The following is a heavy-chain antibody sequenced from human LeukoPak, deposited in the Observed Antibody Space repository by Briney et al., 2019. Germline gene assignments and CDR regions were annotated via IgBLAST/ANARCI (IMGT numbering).Heavy chain of an antibody. CDR1: DGSITSYY. V-gene: IGHV4-59*01. Sequence: SETLSLTCTVSDGSITSYYWNWIRQPPGKGLEWIGNIYNSGSTDYNPSLKSRVTISVNTSKDQISLKLSSVTAADTAVYYCARDKGPYWYFDLWGRGTLVTVSS. J-gene: IGHJ2*01. CDR2: IYNSGST. CDR3: ARDKGPYWYFDL.